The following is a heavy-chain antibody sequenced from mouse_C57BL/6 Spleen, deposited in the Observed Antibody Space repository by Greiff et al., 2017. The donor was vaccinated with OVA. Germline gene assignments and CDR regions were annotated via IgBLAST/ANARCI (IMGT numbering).Heavy chain of an antibody. CDR1: GYTFTSYW. Sequence: QVQLQQPGAELVRPGSSVKLSCKASGYTFTSYWMHWVKQRPIQGLEWIGNIDPSDSETPYNQKFKDKATLTVDKSSSTAYMQLSSLTSEDSAVYYCAREGDYDEAWVAYWGQGTLVTVSA. CDR2: IDPSDSET. CDR3: AREGDYDEAWVAY. V-gene: IGHV1-52*01. D-gene: IGHD2-4*01. J-gene: IGHJ3*01.